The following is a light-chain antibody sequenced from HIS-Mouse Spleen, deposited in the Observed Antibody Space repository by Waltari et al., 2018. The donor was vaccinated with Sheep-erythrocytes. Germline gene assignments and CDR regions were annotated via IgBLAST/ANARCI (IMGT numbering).Light chain of an antibody. V-gene: IGLV2-23*01. CDR3: CSYAGSSTPWV. Sequence: QSALTQPASVSGSPGQSITISCTGTSSDVGSYNLVSWYQQHPGKAPNLMIYEGSKRPSGVSNRFSGSKSGNTASLKISGLQAEDEADYYCCSYAGSSTPWVFGGGTKLTVL. J-gene: IGLJ3*02. CDR1: SSDVGSYNL. CDR2: EGS.